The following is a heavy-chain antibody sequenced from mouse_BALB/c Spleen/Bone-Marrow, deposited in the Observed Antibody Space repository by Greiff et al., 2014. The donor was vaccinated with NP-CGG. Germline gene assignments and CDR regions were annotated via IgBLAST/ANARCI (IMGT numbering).Heavy chain of an antibody. CDR1: GFSLTGYG. CDR2: IWGDGST. CDR3: ARDGGTGAMDY. Sequence: VQLQQSGPGLVAPSQSLSITCTVSGFSLTGYGVNWFRQPPGKGLEWLGMIWGDGSTDYNSALKSRLSISKDNSKSQVFLKMNSLQTDDTARYYCARDGGTGAMDYWGQGTSVTVSS. J-gene: IGHJ4*01. V-gene: IGHV2-6-7*01. D-gene: IGHD1-1*02.